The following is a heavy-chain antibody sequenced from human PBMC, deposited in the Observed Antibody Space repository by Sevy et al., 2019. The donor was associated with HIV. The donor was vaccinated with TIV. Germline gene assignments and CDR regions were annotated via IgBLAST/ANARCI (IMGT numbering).Heavy chain of an antibody. J-gene: IGHJ4*02. V-gene: IGHV7-4-1*02. CDR1: GYTFTTQV. D-gene: IGHD3-16*01. CDR3: ARSPYAESREDVRGFAY. Sequence: ASVKVFCRTSGYTFTTQVINWVRQAPGQGLEWMGWINTKTGNPTYAQGFTGRIVFSMDTSVNTAYLQINNLKTADTAVYYCARSPYAESREDVRGFAYRGQGTLVTVSS. CDR2: INTKTGNP.